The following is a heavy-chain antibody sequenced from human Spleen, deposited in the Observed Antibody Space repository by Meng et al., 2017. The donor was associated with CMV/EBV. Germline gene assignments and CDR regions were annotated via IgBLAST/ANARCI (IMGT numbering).Heavy chain of an antibody. V-gene: IGHV4-30-2*01. J-gene: IGHJ4*02. D-gene: IGHD1-20*01. CDR1: GSISSSGYS. CDR3: ARESIGVTGDKYVDY. CDR2: IYQSGGT. Sequence: GSISSSGYSWSWIRQAPGKGLEWIGYIYQSGGTYYNPSLKSRVTISADRAKNQFSLRLISVTAADTAVYFCARESIGVTGDKYVDYWGQGALVTVSS.